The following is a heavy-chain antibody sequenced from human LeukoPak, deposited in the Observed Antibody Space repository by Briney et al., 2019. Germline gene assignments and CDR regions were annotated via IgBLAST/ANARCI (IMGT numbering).Heavy chain of an antibody. J-gene: IGHJ4*02. D-gene: IGHD1-26*01. CDR3: ARAPREGFSGSYHDY. CDR2: ITGGADST. CDR1: GFTFNNYP. Sequence: GGSLRLSCAGSGFTFNNYPISWVRQTPGKGLEWVSAITGGADSTYYADSVKGRFTISRDNSKNTLYLQMASLRGEDTAVYYCARAPREGFSGSYHDYWGQGTLVTVSS. V-gene: IGHV3-23*01.